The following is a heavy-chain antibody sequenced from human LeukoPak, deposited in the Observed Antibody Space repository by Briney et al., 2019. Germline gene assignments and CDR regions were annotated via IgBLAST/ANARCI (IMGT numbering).Heavy chain of an antibody. V-gene: IGHV4-59*01. J-gene: IGHJ3*02. D-gene: IGHD3-22*01. Sequence: SETLSLTCTVSGGSISSYYWSWIRQPPGKGLEWLGYIYYSGSTNYNPSLKSRVSISVDTSKNQFSLKLSSVTAADTAVYYCARGIGRYDSYGGAFDIWGQGTMVTVSS. CDR1: GGSISSYY. CDR3: ARGIGRYDSYGGAFDI. CDR2: IYYSGST.